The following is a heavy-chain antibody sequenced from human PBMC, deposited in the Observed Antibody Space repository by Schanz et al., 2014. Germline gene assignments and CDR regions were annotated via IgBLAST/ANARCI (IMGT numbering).Heavy chain of an antibody. V-gene: IGHV3-21*01. J-gene: IGHJ4*02. CDR2: ISTSGTYM. CDR3: VRVSFADPRLYRGMDRDIDY. Sequence: EVQLMESGGGLVKPGGSLRLSCVASGFAFSIFAMTWVRQAPGRGLEWVSSISTSGTYMYIADSLKGRLTISRDDAKKSMYLQMNNLRAEDTAVYYCVRVSFADPRLYRGMDRDIDYWGQGTLVTVSS. CDR1: GFAFSIFA. D-gene: IGHD5-18*01.